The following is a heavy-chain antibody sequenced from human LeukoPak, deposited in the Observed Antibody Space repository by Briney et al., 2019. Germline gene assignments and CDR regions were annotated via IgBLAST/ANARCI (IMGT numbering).Heavy chain of an antibody. CDR3: SRVESTLYPTDV. CDR1: GGSVSSSSYY. Sequence: SETLSLTCTVSGGSVSSSSYYWGWIRQPPGKGLEWIGIIFYTGTTHYNPSLESRVTISVDTSKNQFSLRLSSVTAADTAVYFCSRVESTLYPTDVWGKGTTVTVSP. V-gene: IGHV4-39*01. J-gene: IGHJ6*04. D-gene: IGHD5/OR15-5a*01. CDR2: IFYTGTT.